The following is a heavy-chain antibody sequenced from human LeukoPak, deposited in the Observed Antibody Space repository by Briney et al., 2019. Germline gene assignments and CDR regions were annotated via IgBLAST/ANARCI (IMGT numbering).Heavy chain of an antibody. J-gene: IGHJ4*02. CDR1: GGSFSGCY. D-gene: IGHD2-2*01. CDR3: ARSKPLVVPAAIGFYFDY. V-gene: IGHV4-34*01. Sequence: SETLSLTCAVYGGSFSGCYWSWIRQPPGKGLEWIGEINHSGSTNYNPSLKSRVTTSVDTSKNQFSLKLSSVTAADTAVYYCARSKPLVVPAAIGFYFDYWGQGTLVTVSS. CDR2: INHSGST.